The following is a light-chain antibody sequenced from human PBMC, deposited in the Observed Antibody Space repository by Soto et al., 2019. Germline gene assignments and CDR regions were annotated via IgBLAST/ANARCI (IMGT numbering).Light chain of an antibody. CDR3: QQYNSYSPLT. J-gene: IGKJ4*01. Sequence: DIQMTQSPSTLSASVGDRVTITCRASQSISSWLAWYQQKPGKAPKLLIYKASSLESGVPSRFSGSGSGTEFTLTINSLQPDDFATYYCQQYNSYSPLTFGGVTKVELK. CDR2: KAS. CDR1: QSISSW. V-gene: IGKV1-5*03.